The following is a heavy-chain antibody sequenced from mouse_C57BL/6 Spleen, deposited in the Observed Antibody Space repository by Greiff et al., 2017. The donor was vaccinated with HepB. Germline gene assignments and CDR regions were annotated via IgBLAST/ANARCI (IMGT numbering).Heavy chain of an antibody. V-gene: IGHV1-80*01. CDR3: ARHGNFLYYFDH. D-gene: IGHD2-1*01. CDR2: IYPGDGDT. CDR1: GYAFSSYW. Sequence: VQLQQSGAELVKPGASVKISCKASGYAFSSYWMNWVKQRPGKGLEWIGQIYPGDGDTNYNGKFKGKATLTADKSSSTAYMQLSSLTSEDSAVYFCARHGNFLYYFDHWGQGTTLTVSS. J-gene: IGHJ2*01.